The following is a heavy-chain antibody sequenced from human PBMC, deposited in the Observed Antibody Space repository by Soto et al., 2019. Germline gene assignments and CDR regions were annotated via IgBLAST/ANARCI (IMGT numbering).Heavy chain of an antibody. Sequence: QVQLVQSGAEVKKPGSSVKVSCKASGGTFSSYTISWVRQAPGQGLEWMGRIIPILGIANYAQKFQGRVTITAAKSTSTAYMELSSLRSEDTAVYYCAIGEDIVVVPATLSAIWFDPWCQGTLVTVSS. CDR2: IIPILGIA. J-gene: IGHJ5*02. CDR3: AIGEDIVVVPATLSAIWFDP. V-gene: IGHV1-69*02. CDR1: GGTFSSYT. D-gene: IGHD2-2*01.